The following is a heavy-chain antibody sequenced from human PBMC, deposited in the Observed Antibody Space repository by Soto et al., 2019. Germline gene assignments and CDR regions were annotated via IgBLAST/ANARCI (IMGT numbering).Heavy chain of an antibody. CDR2: MNPKSGYT. Sequence: QVRLVQSGAEVKKPGASVKVSCKASGYTFTTYDINWVRQATGQGLEWVGWMNPKSGYTGFAQKFXXRXSXXRDTSISTAYMELSSLRSEDTAVYYCVRVFGSIDYWGQGTLVTVSS. CDR1: GYTFTTYD. CDR3: VRVFGSIDY. V-gene: IGHV1-8*01. J-gene: IGHJ4*02. D-gene: IGHD2-21*01.